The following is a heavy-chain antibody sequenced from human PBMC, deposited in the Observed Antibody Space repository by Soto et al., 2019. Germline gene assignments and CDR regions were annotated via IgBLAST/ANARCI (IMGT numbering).Heavy chain of an antibody. CDR1: GGSISSGGYS. D-gene: IGHD6-6*01. V-gene: IGHV4-30-2*01. Sequence: QLQLQESGSGLVKPSQTLSLTCAVSGGSISSGGYSWSWIRQPPGKGLEWFGYFYHSGSTYYNPSLNSRVTISVYRSTNQCSLKLSSVTAADTAVYYCAGGIAARPLGYWGQGTLVTVSS. J-gene: IGHJ4*02. CDR3: AGGIAARPLGY. CDR2: FYHSGST.